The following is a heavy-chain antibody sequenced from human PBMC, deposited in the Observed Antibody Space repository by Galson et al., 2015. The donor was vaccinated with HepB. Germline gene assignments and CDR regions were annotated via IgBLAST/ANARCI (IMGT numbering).Heavy chain of an antibody. CDR1: GFTFSSYA. CDR3: ASSITVIVVAPLDY. J-gene: IGHJ4*02. V-gene: IGHV3-30-3*01. Sequence: SCAASGFTFSSYAMHWVRQAPGKGLEWVAVISYDGSNKYYADSVKGRFTISRDNSKNTLYLQMNSLRAEDTAVYYCASSITVIVVAPLDYWGQGTLVTVSS. CDR2: ISYDGSNK. D-gene: IGHD3-22*01.